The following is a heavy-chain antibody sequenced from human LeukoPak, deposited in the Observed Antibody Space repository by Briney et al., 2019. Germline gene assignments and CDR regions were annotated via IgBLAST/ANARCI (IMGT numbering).Heavy chain of an antibody. CDR2: ISGRGDNT. CDR3: AKRVQGNTGPFHC. CDR1: GFTFSSHW. D-gene: IGHD4-23*01. J-gene: IGHJ4*02. V-gene: IGHV3-23*01. Sequence: GGSLRLSCAAFGFTFSSHWMNWVRQAPGKGLEWVSGISGRGDNTYYADSVKGRFTISRDNSKNTLRLQMNSLRDEDTAVYYCAKRVQGNTGPFHCWGQGTLASVSS.